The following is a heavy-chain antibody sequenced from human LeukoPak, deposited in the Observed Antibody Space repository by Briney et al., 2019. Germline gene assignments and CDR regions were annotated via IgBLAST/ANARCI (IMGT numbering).Heavy chain of an antibody. D-gene: IGHD6-13*01. CDR2: IKQDGSEK. CDR1: GFTFSSYW. Sequence: HPGGSLRLSCAASGFTFSSYWMSWVRQAPGKGLEWVANIKQDGSEKYYVDSVKGRFTISRDNAKNSLYLQMNSLRAEDTAVYYCARDGAAAAGRYFDYWGQGSLVTVSS. CDR3: ARDGAAAAGRYFDY. V-gene: IGHV3-7*01. J-gene: IGHJ4*02.